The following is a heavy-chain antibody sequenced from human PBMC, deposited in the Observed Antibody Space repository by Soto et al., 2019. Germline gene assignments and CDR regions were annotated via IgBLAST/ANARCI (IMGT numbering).Heavy chain of an antibody. Sequence: EVQLLESGGSLVQPGGSLRLSSAASGFPFSTFAMNWFRQAPGEGLEWVSSISGSGGNTQYADSVKGRVTISRDNSKNTLYLQMNTLRAEDTAVYYCAKCDVLMTTSGAWCNWFDPWGQGTLVIVSS. D-gene: IGHD2-15*01. J-gene: IGHJ5*02. V-gene: IGHV3-23*01. CDR2: ISGSGGNT. CDR1: GFPFSTFA. CDR3: AKCDVLMTTSGAWCNWFDP.